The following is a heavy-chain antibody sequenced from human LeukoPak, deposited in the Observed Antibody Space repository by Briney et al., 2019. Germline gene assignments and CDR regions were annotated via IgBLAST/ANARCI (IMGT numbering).Heavy chain of an antibody. Sequence: GGSLRLSCAASGFTFSSYAMSWVRQAPGKGLEWVSAISGSGGSTYYADSVKGRFTISRDDSKNTAYLQMNSLKTEDTALYYCTRLSMELVDYWGQGTLVTVSS. V-gene: IGHV3-23*01. J-gene: IGHJ4*02. CDR3: TRLSMELVDY. CDR2: ISGSGGST. D-gene: IGHD2/OR15-2a*01. CDR1: GFTFSSYA.